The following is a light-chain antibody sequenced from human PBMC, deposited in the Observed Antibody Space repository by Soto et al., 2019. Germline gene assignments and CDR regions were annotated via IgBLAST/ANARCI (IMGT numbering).Light chain of an antibody. CDR3: QQYGNSPYT. Sequence: EIVLTRSPGTLSLSPGERATLSCRASQSVSSSYLAWYQQKPGQATRLLIYGASSRATGIPDRFSGSGSGTDFTLTISRLEPEDFAVYYCQQYGNSPYTFGQGTKLEIK. V-gene: IGKV3-20*01. J-gene: IGKJ2*01. CDR2: GAS. CDR1: QSVSSSY.